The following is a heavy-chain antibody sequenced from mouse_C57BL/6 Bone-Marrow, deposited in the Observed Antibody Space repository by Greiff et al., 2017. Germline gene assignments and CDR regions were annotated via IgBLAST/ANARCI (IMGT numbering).Heavy chain of an antibody. J-gene: IGHJ3*01. Sequence: VQGVESGAELARPGASVKLSCKASGYTFTSYGISWVKQRTGQGLEWIGEIYPRSGNTYYNEKFKGKATLTADKSSSTAYMELRSLTSEDSAVYFCARFYLFAYWGQGTLVTVSA. CDR1: GYTFTSYG. CDR3: ARFYLFAY. V-gene: IGHV1-81*01. CDR2: IYPRSGNT. D-gene: IGHD1-1*01.